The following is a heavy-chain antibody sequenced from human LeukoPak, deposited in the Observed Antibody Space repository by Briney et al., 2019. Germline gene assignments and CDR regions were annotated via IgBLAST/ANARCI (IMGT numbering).Heavy chain of an antibody. Sequence: SETLSLTCTVSGGSISSYYWSWIRQPPGKRLEWMGHIYYSGSTNYNPSLKSRVTISVDTSKNQFSLKLSSVTAADTAVYYCASRSSIWSGYQDTLYYFDSWGQGTLVTVSS. J-gene: IGHJ4*02. CDR2: IYYSGST. V-gene: IGHV4-59*01. CDR1: GGSISSYY. D-gene: IGHD3-3*01. CDR3: ASRSSIWSGYQDTLYYFDS.